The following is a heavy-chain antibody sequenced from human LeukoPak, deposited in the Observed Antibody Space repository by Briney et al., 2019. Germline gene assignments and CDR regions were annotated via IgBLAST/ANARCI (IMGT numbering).Heavy chain of an antibody. V-gene: IGHV3-30*18. CDR3: VKDKDYVWGTYRPHYYFDY. CDR1: GFTFSSYG. J-gene: IGHJ4*02. Sequence: PGGSLRLSCAASGFTFSSYGIHWVRQAPGKGLEWVAVISYDGSVKCYVDSVKGRFTISRDNSKSTLSLQMNSLRPEDTAVYYCVKDKDYVWGTYRPHYYFDYWGQGSLVTVSS. D-gene: IGHD3-16*02. CDR2: ISYDGSVK.